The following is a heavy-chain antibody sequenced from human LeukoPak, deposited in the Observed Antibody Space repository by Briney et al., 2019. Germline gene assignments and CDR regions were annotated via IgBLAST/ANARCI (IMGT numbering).Heavy chain of an antibody. CDR3: AGSYYDFWSGYLAVPHYYCMDV. CDR2: IYYSGST. V-gene: IGHV4-39*07. D-gene: IGHD3-3*01. CDR1: GGSISSSSYY. J-gene: IGHJ6*03. Sequence: SETLSLTCTVSGGSISSSSYYWGWIRQPPGKGLEWIGSIYYSGSTYYNPSLKSRVTISVDTSKNQFSLKLSSVTAADTAVYYCAGSYYDFWSGYLAVPHYYCMDVWGKGTTVTVSS.